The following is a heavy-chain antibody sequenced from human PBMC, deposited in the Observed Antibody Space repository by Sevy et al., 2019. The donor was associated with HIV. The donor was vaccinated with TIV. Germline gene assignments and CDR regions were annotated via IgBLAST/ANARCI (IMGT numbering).Heavy chain of an antibody. Sequence: GGSLRLSCTASGFTFGDYAMSWVRQAPGKGLEWVGFIRSKAYGGTPEYAASVKGRFTFSRDDSKSIAYLQMNSLKTEDTAVYYCSREGPGRGSSGWYRYDYWGQGTLVTDSS. CDR1: GFTFGDYA. D-gene: IGHD6-19*01. CDR3: SREGPGRGSSGWYRYDY. CDR2: IRSKAYGGTP. J-gene: IGHJ4*02. V-gene: IGHV3-49*04.